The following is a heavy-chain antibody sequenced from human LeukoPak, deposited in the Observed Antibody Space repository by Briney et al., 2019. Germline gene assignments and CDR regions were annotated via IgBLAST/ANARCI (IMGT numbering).Heavy chain of an antibody. CDR3: ARGSGTALDY. CDR1: GGSFSGYY. Sequence: SETLSLTCAVSGGSFSGYYWSWIRQPPGKGLEWIGEINHSGSTNYNPSLKSRVTITVDTSKNQFARKLSSVTAADTAVYYCARGSGTALDYWGQGTLVTVSS. CDR2: INHSGST. V-gene: IGHV4-34*01. J-gene: IGHJ4*02. D-gene: IGHD3-10*01.